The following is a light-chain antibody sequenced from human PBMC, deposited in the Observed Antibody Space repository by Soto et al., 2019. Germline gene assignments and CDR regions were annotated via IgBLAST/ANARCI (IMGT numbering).Light chain of an antibody. CDR3: QQSYSTA. CDR2: AAS. CDR1: QSVSSY. Sequence: DIQMTQYPSTLSASVGDRVTITCRASQSVSSYLAWYQQKPGKAPKLLIYAASSLQSGVPSRFSGSGSGTDFTLTISILQPEDFATYYCQQSYSTAFGQGTRLEIK. J-gene: IGKJ5*01. V-gene: IGKV1-39*01.